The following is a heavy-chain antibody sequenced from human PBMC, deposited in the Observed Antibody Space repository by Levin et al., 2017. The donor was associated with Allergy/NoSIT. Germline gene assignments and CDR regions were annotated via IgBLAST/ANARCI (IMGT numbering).Heavy chain of an antibody. V-gene: IGHV3-73*01. CDR3: TRPRCSSTSCYDYYYGMDV. J-gene: IGHJ6*02. CDR2: IRSKANSYAT. D-gene: IGHD2-2*01. CDR1: GFTFSGSA. Sequence: ASVKVSCAASGFTFSGSAMHWVRQASGKGLEWVGRIRSKANSYATAYAASVKGRFTISRDDSKNTAYLQMNSLKTEDTAVYYCTRPRCSSTSCYDYYYGMDVWGQGTTVTVSS.